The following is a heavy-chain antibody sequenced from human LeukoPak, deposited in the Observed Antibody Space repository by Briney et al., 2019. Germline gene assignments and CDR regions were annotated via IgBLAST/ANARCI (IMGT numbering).Heavy chain of an antibody. CDR3: ARAPGATTVTMLYYFDY. CDR1: GFTFSSYA. D-gene: IGHD4-17*01. Sequence: PGGSLRLSCAASGFTFSSYAMHWVRQAPGKGLEWVAVISYDGSNKYYADSVKGRFTISRDNSKNTLYLQMNSLRAEDTAVYYCARAPGATTVTMLYYFDYWGQGTLVTVSS. J-gene: IGHJ4*02. V-gene: IGHV3-30-3*01. CDR2: ISYDGSNK.